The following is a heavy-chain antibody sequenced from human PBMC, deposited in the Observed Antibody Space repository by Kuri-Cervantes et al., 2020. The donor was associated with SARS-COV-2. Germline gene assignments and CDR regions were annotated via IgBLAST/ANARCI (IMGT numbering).Heavy chain of an antibody. D-gene: IGHD6-13*01. Sequence: GESLKISCAAFGFTFSSYAMSWVRQAPGKGLEWVSAISGSGGSTYYADSVKGRFTISRDNSKNTLYLRMNSLRAEDTAVYYCAKTLRVYSSSPFDYWGQGTLVTVSS. V-gene: IGHV3-23*01. CDR3: AKTLRVYSSSPFDY. CDR1: GFTFSSYA. CDR2: ISGSGGST. J-gene: IGHJ4*02.